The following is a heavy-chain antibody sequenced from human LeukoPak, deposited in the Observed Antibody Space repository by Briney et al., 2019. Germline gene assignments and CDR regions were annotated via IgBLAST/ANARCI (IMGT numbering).Heavy chain of an antibody. J-gene: IGHJ3*02. CDR1: GFTVSSNY. CDR3: AKVIGGSSAYDALDI. CDR2: IYSGGST. D-gene: IGHD6-6*01. Sequence: PGGSLRLSCAASGFTVSSNYMSWVRQAPGKGLEWVSVIYSGGSTYYADSVKGRFTISRDNSKNTLYLQMNSLRAEDTAVYYCAKVIGGSSAYDALDIWGQGTMVTVSS. V-gene: IGHV3-66*01.